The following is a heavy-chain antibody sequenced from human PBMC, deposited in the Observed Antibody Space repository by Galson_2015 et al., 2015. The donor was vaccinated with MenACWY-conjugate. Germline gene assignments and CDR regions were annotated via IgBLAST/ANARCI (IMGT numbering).Heavy chain of an antibody. V-gene: IGHV3-7*01. Sequence: LRLSCAASGFTFNPFWMSWVRQAPGKGLEWVANIKPDGSDKYYVDSVKGRFTISRDNAKNSLYLQMNSLRVEDTAMYYCARGLLKLDPWGQGTLVTVSS. CDR3: ARGLLKLDP. CDR2: IKPDGSDK. CDR1: GFTFNPFW. J-gene: IGHJ5*02.